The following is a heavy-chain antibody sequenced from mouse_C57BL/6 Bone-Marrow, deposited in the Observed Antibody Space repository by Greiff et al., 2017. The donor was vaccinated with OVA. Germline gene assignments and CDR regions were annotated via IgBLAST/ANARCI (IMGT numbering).Heavy chain of an antibody. CDR2: IYPGDGDT. D-gene: IGHD1-1*01. J-gene: IGHJ1*03. V-gene: IGHV1-80*01. Sequence: VQLQQSGAELVKPGASVKISCKASGYAFSSYWMNWVKQRPGKGLEWIGQIYPGDGDTNYNGKFKGKATLTADKSSSPAYMQLSSLTSEDSAVYFCARSSYGSSYWYFDVWGTGTTVTVAS. CDR1: GYAFSSYW. CDR3: ARSSYGSSYWYFDV.